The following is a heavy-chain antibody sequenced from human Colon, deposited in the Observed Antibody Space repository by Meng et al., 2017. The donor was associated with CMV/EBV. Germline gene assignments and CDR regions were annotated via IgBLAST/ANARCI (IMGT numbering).Heavy chain of an antibody. D-gene: IGHD3-10*01. CDR3: AKDTAYYYGSGSRAYGMDV. Sequence: GESLKISCVASGFTFDNYVMTWVRQAPGKGLELVSGISGSGTSTYYADSVKGRHTISRDNSKNTLYLQMNSLGAEDKGVYYCAKDTAYYYGSGSRAYGMDVWGQGTTVTVSS. J-gene: IGHJ6*02. CDR2: ISGSGTST. V-gene: IGHV3-23*01. CDR1: GFTFDNYV.